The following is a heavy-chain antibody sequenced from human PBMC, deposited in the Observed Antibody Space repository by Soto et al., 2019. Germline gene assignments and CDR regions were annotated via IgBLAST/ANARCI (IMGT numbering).Heavy chain of an antibody. D-gene: IGHD3-16*01. CDR2: ISSSSSYT. CDR3: ARERGQPGAFDI. Sequence: GSLRLSCAASGFTFSDYYMSWIRQAPGKGLEWVSYISSSSSYTNYADSVKGRFTISRDNAKNSLYLQMNSLRAEDTAVYYCARERGQPGAFDIWGQGTMVTVS. J-gene: IGHJ3*02. CDR1: GFTFSDYY. V-gene: IGHV3-11*06.